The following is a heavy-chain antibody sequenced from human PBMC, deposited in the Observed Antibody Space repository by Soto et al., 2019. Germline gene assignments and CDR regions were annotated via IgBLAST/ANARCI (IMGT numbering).Heavy chain of an antibody. Sequence: SQTLSLTCAISGDSVSSNSAAWNWIRQSPSRGLEWLGRTYYRSKWYNDYAVSVKSRITINPDTSKNQFSLQLNSVTPEDTAVYYCARGEQWLVPDYYYYGIDVWGQGTTVTVSS. CDR2: TYYRSKWYN. CDR3: ARGEQWLVPDYYYYGIDV. CDR1: GDSVSSNSAA. V-gene: IGHV6-1*01. J-gene: IGHJ6*02. D-gene: IGHD6-19*01.